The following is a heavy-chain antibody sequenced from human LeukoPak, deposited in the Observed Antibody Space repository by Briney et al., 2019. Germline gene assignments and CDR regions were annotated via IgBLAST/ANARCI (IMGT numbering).Heavy chain of an antibody. D-gene: IGHD1-26*01. J-gene: IGHJ6*03. CDR3: ARDPYSGSYGNYYYYFMDV. V-gene: IGHV3-21*01. Sequence: GGSLRLSCAASGFIFSTYEMNWVRQAPGKGLEWVSSITSGSSYIYYADSVKGRFTISRDNAKNSLYLQMNSLRAEDTAVYYCARDPYSGSYGNYYYYFMDVWGKGTTVTISS. CDR2: ITSGSSYI. CDR1: GFIFSTYE.